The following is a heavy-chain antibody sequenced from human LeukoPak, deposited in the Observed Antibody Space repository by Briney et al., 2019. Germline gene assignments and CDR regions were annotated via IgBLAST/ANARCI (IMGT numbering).Heavy chain of an antibody. Sequence: SETLSLTCTVSGVSISSYYWSWIRQPLGKGLEWIAYIYNSGSTNYNPSLKSRVTISVDTSKNQFSLKLTSVTAADTAVYYCASTSNYAFNIWGQGTMVTVSS. J-gene: IGHJ3*02. CDR3: ASTSNYAFNI. V-gene: IGHV4-59*01. CDR1: GVSISSYY. D-gene: IGHD5-24*01. CDR2: IYNSGST.